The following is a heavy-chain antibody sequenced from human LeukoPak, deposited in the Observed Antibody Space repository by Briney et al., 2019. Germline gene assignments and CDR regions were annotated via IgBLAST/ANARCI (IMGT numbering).Heavy chain of an antibody. CDR1: RFTFSNYG. D-gene: IGHD3-10*02. J-gene: IGHJ6*04. Sequence: QSGGSLRLSCAASRFTFSNYGMHWVRQAPGKGLEWVSYISSSGSTIYYADSVKGRFTISRDNAKNSLYLQMNSLRAEDTAVYYCAELGITMIGGVWGKGTTVTISS. CDR3: AELGITMIGGV. V-gene: IGHV3-48*04. CDR2: ISSSGSTI.